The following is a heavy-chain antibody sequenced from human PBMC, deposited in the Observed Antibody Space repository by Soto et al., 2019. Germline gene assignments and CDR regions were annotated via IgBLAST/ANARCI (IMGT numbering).Heavy chain of an antibody. V-gene: IGHV1-3*01. CDR2: INAGNGNT. J-gene: IGHJ5*02. CDR3: ESGFSGGEADWFDP. D-gene: IGHD2-15*01. CDR1: GYTFTSYA. Sequence: QVQLVQSGAEVKKPGASVKVSCKASGYTFTSYAMHWVRQAPGQRLEWMGWINAGNGNTKYSKKFQGRVTITRDTSASTAHRELSSVRSEATAVYFCESGFSGGEADWFDPWCQGTLVTV.